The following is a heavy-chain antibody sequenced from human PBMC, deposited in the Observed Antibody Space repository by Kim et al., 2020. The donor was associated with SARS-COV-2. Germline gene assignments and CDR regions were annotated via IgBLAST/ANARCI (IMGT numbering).Heavy chain of an antibody. J-gene: IGHJ4*02. Sequence: GGSLRLSCAASGFTFSTYWMHWVRQAPGKGLVWVSRINGGGSSTTYADSVKGRFTISRDNAKNTLYLQMSSLRAEDTAVYYCARSYDTLVGSFGYWGQGTLVTVSS. CDR1: GFTFSTYW. D-gene: IGHD3-9*01. V-gene: IGHV3-74*01. CDR3: ARSYDTLVGSFGY. CDR2: INGGGSST.